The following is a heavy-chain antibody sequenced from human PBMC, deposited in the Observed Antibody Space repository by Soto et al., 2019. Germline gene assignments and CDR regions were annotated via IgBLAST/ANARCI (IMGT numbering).Heavy chain of an antibody. Sequence: GGSLRLSCAASGFTFKSYGMNWVRQSPGKGLEWLSYISDSSGNIYYADSVKGRFTISRDNAKNSLYVQMNSLRAEDTAVYYCARHSDYGNYFDPWGQGTLVTVSS. CDR1: GFTFKSYG. J-gene: IGHJ5*02. CDR3: ARHSDYGNYFDP. D-gene: IGHD4-17*01. V-gene: IGHV3-48*03. CDR2: ISDSSGNI.